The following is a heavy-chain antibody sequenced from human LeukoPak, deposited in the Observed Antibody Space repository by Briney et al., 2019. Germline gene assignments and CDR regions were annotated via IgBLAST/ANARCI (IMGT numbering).Heavy chain of an antibody. D-gene: IGHD3-3*01. CDR2: IWYGGSNK. CDR3: AKDARSGSGYYYYYMDV. J-gene: IGHJ6*03. V-gene: IGHV3-30*02. Sequence: TGGSLRLSCAASGFTFSSYGMHWVRQAPGKGLEWVAVIWYGGSNKYYADSVKGRFTISRDNSKNTLYLQMNSLRAEDTAVYYCAKDARSGSGYYYYYMDVWGKGTTVTVSS. CDR1: GFTFSSYG.